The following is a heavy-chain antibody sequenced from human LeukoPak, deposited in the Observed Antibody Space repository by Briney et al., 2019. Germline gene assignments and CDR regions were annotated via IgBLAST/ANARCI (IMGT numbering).Heavy chain of an antibody. V-gene: IGHV4-30-2*01. CDR2: IYHSGTT. CDR3: ARKENVYYYFDY. J-gene: IGHJ4*02. Sequence: SETLSLTCAVSGGSISSGGYSWSWIRQPPGKGLEWIGYIYHSGTTYYNPSLQSRVTMSVDTSKNQFSLKLSSVTAVDTAVYYCARKENVYYYFDYWGQGTLVTVSS. CDR1: GGSISSGGYS. D-gene: IGHD3-10*01.